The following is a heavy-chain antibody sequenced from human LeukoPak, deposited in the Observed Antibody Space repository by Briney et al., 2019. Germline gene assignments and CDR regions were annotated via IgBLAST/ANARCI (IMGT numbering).Heavy chain of an antibody. CDR2: IIPIFGTA. CDR3: ARTPYYYDSSGYSSPPYNWFDP. J-gene: IGHJ5*02. CDR1: GGTFSSYA. V-gene: IGHV1-69*13. D-gene: IGHD3-22*01. Sequence: GASVKVSCKASGGTFSSYAISWVRQAPGQGLEWMGGIIPIFGTANYAQKFQGRVTITADESTSTAYMELSSLRSEDTAVYYCARTPYYYDSSGYSSPPYNWFDPWGQGTLVTVSS.